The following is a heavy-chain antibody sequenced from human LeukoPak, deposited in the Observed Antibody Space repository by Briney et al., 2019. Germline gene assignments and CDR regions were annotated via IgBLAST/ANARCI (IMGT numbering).Heavy chain of an antibody. Sequence: GGSLRLSCAASGFTFSSYSMNWVRQAPGKGLEWVSSISTSSSYIYYADSVKGRFTISRDNAKNSLYLQMNSLRAEDTAVYYCARVGARDIVVVPAAMGYYYYYYMDVWGKGTTVTVSS. CDR1: GFTFSSYS. CDR2: ISTSSSYI. D-gene: IGHD2-2*01. V-gene: IGHV3-21*01. J-gene: IGHJ6*03. CDR3: ARVGARDIVVVPAAMGYYYYYYMDV.